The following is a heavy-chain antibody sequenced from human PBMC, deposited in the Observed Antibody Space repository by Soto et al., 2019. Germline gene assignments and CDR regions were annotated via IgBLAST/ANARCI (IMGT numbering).Heavy chain of an antibody. CDR2: IYYSGST. CDR1: GGSVSSGSYY. D-gene: IGHD6-13*01. J-gene: IGHJ4*02. V-gene: IGHV4-61*01. CDR3: ARGGRGIAAAGTFFDY. Sequence: QVQLQESGPGLVKPSETLSLTCTVSGGSVSSGSYYWSWIRQPPGKGLGWIGYIYYSGSTNYNPSLKSRVTISVDTSKNQFSLKLSSVTAADTAVYYCARGGRGIAAAGTFFDYWGQGTLVTVSS.